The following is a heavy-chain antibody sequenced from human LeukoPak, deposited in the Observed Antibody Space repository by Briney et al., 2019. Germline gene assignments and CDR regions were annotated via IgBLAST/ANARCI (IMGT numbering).Heavy chain of an antibody. Sequence: PSEALSLTCTVSGSSISSYYWSWIRQPAGKGLEWIGRIYTSGSTNYNPSLKSRVTMSVDTSKNQLSLKLSSVTAADTAVYYCAREGTTYYYYMDVWGKGTTVTVPS. D-gene: IGHD2/OR15-2a*01. V-gene: IGHV4-4*07. CDR3: AREGTTYYYYMDV. CDR2: IYTSGST. CDR1: GSSISSYY. J-gene: IGHJ6*03.